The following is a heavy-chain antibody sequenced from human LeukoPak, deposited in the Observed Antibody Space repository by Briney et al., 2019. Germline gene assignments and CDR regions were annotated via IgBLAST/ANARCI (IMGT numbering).Heavy chain of an antibody. CDR1: GGSISTYY. V-gene: IGHV4-59*01. D-gene: IGHD3-9*01. Sequence: SETLSLTCTVSGGSISTYYWSWIRQPPGKGLEWIGYIYYSGSTNYNPSLKSRVTISVDTSKNQFSLKLSSVTAADTAVYYCARGYFDWAYFDYWGQGTLVTVSS. CDR2: IYYSGST. J-gene: IGHJ4*02. CDR3: ARGYFDWAYFDY.